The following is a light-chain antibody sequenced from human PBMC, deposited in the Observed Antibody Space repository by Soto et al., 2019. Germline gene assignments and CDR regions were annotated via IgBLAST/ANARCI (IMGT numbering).Light chain of an antibody. Sequence: EVVMTQSPATLSVSPGERATLYFGASQSVSSNLAWYQQKPGQAPRLLIYGASTRATGIPARFSGSGSGTEFTLTISSLQSEDFAVYYCQQYNNWPRTFGQGTKVDI. J-gene: IGKJ1*01. CDR3: QQYNNWPRT. CDR1: QSVSSN. V-gene: IGKV3-15*01. CDR2: GAS.